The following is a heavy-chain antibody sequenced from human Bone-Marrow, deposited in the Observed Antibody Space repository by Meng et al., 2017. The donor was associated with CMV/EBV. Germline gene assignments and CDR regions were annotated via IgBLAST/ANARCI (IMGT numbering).Heavy chain of an antibody. J-gene: IGHJ4*02. D-gene: IGHD2-15*01. CDR1: GFTFSSYG. CDR2: IRYDGSNK. V-gene: IGHV3-30*02. Sequence: GGSLRLSYAASGFTFSSYGMHWVRQAPGKGLEWVAFIRYDGSNKYYADSVKGRFTISRDNSKNTLYLQMNSLRAEDTAVYYCAPHCSGGSCYADYWGQGTLVTVSS. CDR3: APHCSGGSCYADY.